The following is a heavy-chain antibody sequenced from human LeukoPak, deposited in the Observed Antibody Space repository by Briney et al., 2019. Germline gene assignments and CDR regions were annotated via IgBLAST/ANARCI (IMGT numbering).Heavy chain of an antibody. V-gene: IGHV3-30*04. CDR2: ISYDGSNK. D-gene: IGHD3-22*01. J-gene: IGHJ6*03. CDR3: ARESYDSSGYSHLYYYYYYMDV. CDR1: GFTFSSYA. Sequence: GRSLRLSCAASGFTFSSYAMHWVRQAPGRGLEWVAVISYDGSNKYYADSVKGRFTISRDNSKNTLYLQMNSLRAEDTAVYYCARESYDSSGYSHLYYYYYYMDVWGKGTTVTVSS.